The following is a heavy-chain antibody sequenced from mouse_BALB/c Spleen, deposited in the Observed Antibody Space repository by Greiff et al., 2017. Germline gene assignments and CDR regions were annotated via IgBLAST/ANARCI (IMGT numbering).Heavy chain of an antibody. D-gene: IGHD1-1*01. CDR1: GFTFSSYG. Sequence: EVQGVESGGDLVKPGGSLKLSCAASGFTFSSYGMSWVRQTPDKRLEWVATISSGGSYTYYPDSVKGRFTISRDNAKNTLYLQMSSLKSEDTAMYYCARHKNYGSRGDYFDYWGQGTTLTVSS. J-gene: IGHJ2*01. CDR2: ISSGGSYT. CDR3: ARHKNYGSRGDYFDY. V-gene: IGHV5-6*01.